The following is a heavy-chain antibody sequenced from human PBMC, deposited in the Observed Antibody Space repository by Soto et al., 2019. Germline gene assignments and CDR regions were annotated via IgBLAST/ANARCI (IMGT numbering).Heavy chain of an antibody. J-gene: IGHJ5*02. V-gene: IGHV1-2*02. CDR1: GFTFTCHY. D-gene: IGHD3-3*01. Sequence: APLNVPCQAFGFTFTCHYIPWVRKAPGQGLEWMGGVNPNSGGTNYAQKFQGRVTMTRETSRSTAYTDLSGLRSDDTAVYYCASEWLLYRVGRNWYDPWGQGTLVRVSS. CDR2: VNPNSGGT. CDR3: ASEWLLYRVGRNWYDP.